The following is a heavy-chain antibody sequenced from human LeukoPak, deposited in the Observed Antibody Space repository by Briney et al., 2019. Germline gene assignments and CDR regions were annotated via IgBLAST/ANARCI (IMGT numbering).Heavy chain of an antibody. Sequence: GGSLRLSCAASGFTFSAYWMSWVRQAPGKGLEWVANIKQDGSDKYYVDSVKGRFTISRDNAKNSLYLQMNSLRADDTAVYYCAKDLPAAVDWGQGTLVTVSS. CDR1: GFTFSAYW. D-gene: IGHD2-2*01. CDR2: IKQDGSDK. V-gene: IGHV3-7*04. CDR3: AKDLPAAVD. J-gene: IGHJ4*02.